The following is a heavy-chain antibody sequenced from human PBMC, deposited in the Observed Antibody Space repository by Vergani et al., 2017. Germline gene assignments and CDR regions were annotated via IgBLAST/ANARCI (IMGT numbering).Heavy chain of an antibody. J-gene: IGHJ3*02. CDR1: GGSISSGGYY. CDR2: IYYSGST. Sequence: QVQLQESGPGLVKPSQTLSLTCTVSGGSISSGGYYWSWLRQHPGKGLEWIGYIYYSGSTYYNPSLKSRVTISVDTSKNQFSLKLSSVTAADTAVYYCAGYSYDIVVVPSAQMAFDIWGQGTMVTVSS. V-gene: IGHV4-31*03. D-gene: IGHD2-2*01. CDR3: AGYSYDIVVVPSAQMAFDI.